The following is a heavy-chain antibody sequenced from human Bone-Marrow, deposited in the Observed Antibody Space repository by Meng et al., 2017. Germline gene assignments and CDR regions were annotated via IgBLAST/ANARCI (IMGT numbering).Heavy chain of an antibody. CDR2: IDPKSGDT. J-gene: IGHJ4*02. Sequence: QARLVTPGAEAKTPGASVKDSCKASGYNFPDYRLTWVRRAPGQGLEWMGRIDPKSGDTHYAQRFQGRVTMTGDTSISTAYMELSGLRSDDTAMYYCARDEDISAAGKLFGDYWGQGTLVTSPQ. CDR3: ARDEDISAAGKLFGDY. V-gene: IGHV1-2*06. D-gene: IGHD6-13*01. CDR1: GYNFPDYR.